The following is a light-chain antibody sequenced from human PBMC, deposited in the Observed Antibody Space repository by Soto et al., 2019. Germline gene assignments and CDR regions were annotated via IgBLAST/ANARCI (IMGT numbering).Light chain of an antibody. J-gene: IGLJ3*02. CDR3: QTWDTGIRV. CDR2: LISDGSH. CDR1: SGHSTYA. V-gene: IGLV4-69*01. Sequence: QSVLTQSPSASASLGASVKLTCTLSSGHSTYAIAWLQLQPQKGPRYLMKLISDGSHIKGDGIPDRFSGSSSGAERYLTISSLQSEDEADYYCQTWDTGIRVFGGGTQLTVL.